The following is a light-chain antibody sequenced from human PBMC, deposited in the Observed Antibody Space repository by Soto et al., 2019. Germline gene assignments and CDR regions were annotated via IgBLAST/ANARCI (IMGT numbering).Light chain of an antibody. J-gene: IGLJ2*01. CDR2: DVS. Sequence: QSALTQPASVSGSPGQSITISCTGTSSDVGSYNYVSWYQQYPGKAPKRMIYDVSNRPSGVSYRFSGSKSGNTASLTISGLQAEDEADYYCSSYTTSSTHVVFGGGTKVTVL. V-gene: IGLV2-14*01. CDR1: SSDVGSYNY. CDR3: SSYTTSSTHVV.